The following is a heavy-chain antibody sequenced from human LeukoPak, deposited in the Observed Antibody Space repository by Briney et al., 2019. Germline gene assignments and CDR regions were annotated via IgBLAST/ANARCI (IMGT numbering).Heavy chain of an antibody. CDR2: IYTSGST. Sequence: SETLSLTCSVSGGSISSSSHYWAWIRQPPGKGLEWIGRIYTSGSTNYNPSLKSRVTMSVDTSKNQFSLKLSSVTAADTAVYYCARAGDFWSGGGCDYWGQGTLVTVSS. J-gene: IGHJ4*02. D-gene: IGHD3-3*01. CDR3: ARAGDFWSGGGCDY. CDR1: GGSISSSSHY. V-gene: IGHV4-39*07.